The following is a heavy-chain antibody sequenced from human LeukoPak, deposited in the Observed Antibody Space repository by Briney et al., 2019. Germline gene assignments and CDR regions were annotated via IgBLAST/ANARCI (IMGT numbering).Heavy chain of an antibody. Sequence: ASVKVSCKASGYTFTGYYMHWVRQAPGQGPEWMGRISPNSGGTNYAQKFQGRVTMTRDTSISTAYMELSRLRSDDTAVYYCAKGRTRTITIFGVVLDMDVWGQGTTVTVSS. D-gene: IGHD3-3*01. CDR1: GYTFTGYY. CDR2: ISPNSGGT. V-gene: IGHV1-2*06. CDR3: AKGRTRTITIFGVVLDMDV. J-gene: IGHJ6*02.